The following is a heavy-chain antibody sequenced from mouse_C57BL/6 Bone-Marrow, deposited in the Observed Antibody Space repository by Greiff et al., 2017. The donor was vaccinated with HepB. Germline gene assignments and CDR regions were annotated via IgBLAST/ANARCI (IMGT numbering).Heavy chain of an antibody. CDR3: AITTVVATDWYFDV. V-gene: IGHV1-74*01. Sequence: QVQLQQPGAELVKPGASVKVSCKASGYTFTSYWMHWVKQRPGQGLEWIGRIHPSDSDTNYNQKFKGKATLTVDKSSSTAYMQRSSLTSEDSAVYYCAITTVVATDWYFDVWGTGTTVTVSS. D-gene: IGHD1-1*01. J-gene: IGHJ1*03. CDR1: GYTFTSYW. CDR2: IHPSDSDT.